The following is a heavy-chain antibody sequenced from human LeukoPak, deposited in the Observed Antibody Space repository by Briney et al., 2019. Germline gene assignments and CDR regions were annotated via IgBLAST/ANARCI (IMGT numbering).Heavy chain of an antibody. V-gene: IGHV3-23*01. D-gene: IGHD1-20*01. J-gene: IGHJ4*02. CDR1: GFTFSSYG. CDR3: AKAGRPRMTGAGTYYFDY. Sequence: AGGSLRLSCATSGFTFSSYGFHWVRQAPGKGLEWVSAISYSGGSTYYADSVKDHFAISRDNSKNTLFLQMNSLRAEDTAVYYCAKAGRPRMTGAGTYYFDYWGQGILVTVSS. CDR2: ISYSGGST.